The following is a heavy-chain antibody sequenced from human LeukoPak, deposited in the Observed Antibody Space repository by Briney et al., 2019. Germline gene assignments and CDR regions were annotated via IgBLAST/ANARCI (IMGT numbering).Heavy chain of an antibody. CDR2: IFNSGST. CDR3: ASGYGSGSYRFDY. CDR1: GDSMSSYS. Sequence: KTSETLSLTCALSGDSMSSYSWSWIRQPPGKGLEWIGYIFNSGSTIYNPSLKSRVTISLDMSKKQFSLNLSSVTAADTAVYYCASGYGSGSYRFDYWGQGTLVTVSS. D-gene: IGHD3-10*01. J-gene: IGHJ4*02. V-gene: IGHV4-59*01.